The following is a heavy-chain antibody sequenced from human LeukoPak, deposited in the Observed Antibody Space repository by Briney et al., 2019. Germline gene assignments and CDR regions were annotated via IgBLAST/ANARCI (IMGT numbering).Heavy chain of an antibody. CDR3: ARGPTLTDYGGTSGVDYYYYYMDV. CDR2: ISAYNGNT. Sequence: ASVKVSCKASGYTFTSYGISWVRQAPGQGLEWMGWISAYNGNTNYAQKLQGRVTMTTDTSTSTAYMELRSLRSDDTAVYYCARGPTLTDYGGTSGVDYYYYYMDVWGKGTTVTVSS. D-gene: IGHD4-23*01. CDR1: GYTFTSYG. V-gene: IGHV1-18*01. J-gene: IGHJ6*03.